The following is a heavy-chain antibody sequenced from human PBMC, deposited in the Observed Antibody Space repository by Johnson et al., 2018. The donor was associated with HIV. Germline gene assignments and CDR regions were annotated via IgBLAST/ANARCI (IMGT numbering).Heavy chain of an antibody. D-gene: IGHD3-22*01. V-gene: IGHV3-30*02. J-gene: IGHJ3*02. CDR2: IRYDGSNK. Sequence: QVQLVESGGGLVQPGGSLRLSCAASGFTFSSYGMHWVRQAPGKGLEWVAFIRYDGSNKYHVDSVKGRFTISRDNAKNSLYLQMNSLRAEDTALYYCAREETYYYDSSGYYSGAFDIWGQGTMVTVSS. CDR1: GFTFSSYG. CDR3: AREETYYYDSSGYYSGAFDI.